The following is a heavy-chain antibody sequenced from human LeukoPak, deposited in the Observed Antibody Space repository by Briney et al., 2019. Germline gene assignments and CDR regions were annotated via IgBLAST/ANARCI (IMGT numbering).Heavy chain of an antibody. J-gene: IGHJ4*02. D-gene: IGHD5-12*01. CDR3: AKGAYDYIEIAYFDY. V-gene: IGHV3-23*01. CDR2: IIGSSVNT. CDR1: GFSFNNYA. Sequence: PGGSLRLSCVASGFSFNNYATNWVREATGKGLECVSLIIGSSVNTFYEDSVKGRCTIARDKSKNTLYLQMSSLRAEDTAVDYCAKGAYDYIEIAYFDYWGQGSLVTVSS.